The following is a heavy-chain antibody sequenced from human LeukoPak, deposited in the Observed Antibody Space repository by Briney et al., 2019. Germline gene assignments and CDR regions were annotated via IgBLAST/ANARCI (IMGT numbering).Heavy chain of an antibody. D-gene: IGHD4-17*01. CDR3: ARVLGDYDYYYCYMDV. CDR2: INHSGST. V-gene: IGHV4-34*01. CDR1: GGSFSGYY. Sequence: SSETLSLTCAVYGGSFSGYYWSWIRQPPGKGLEWIGEINHSGSTNYNPSLKSRVTISVDTSKNQFSLKLSSVTAADTAVYYCARVLGDYDYYYCYMDVWGKGTTVTVSS. J-gene: IGHJ6*03.